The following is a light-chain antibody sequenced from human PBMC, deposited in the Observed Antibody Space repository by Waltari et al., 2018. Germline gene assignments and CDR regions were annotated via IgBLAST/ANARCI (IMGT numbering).Light chain of an antibody. J-gene: IGLJ2*01. CDR1: SSDVGNYKL. CDR2: AVS. CDR3: SSYAGSSKGV. V-gene: IGLV2-23*02. Sequence: QSALTQPASVSGSPGQSITLSCTGTSSDVGNYKLVSWYQQHPGKAPKLMIYAVSKRPSGVSDRFSGSKSGDMASLTISGLQPEDEAEYFCSSYAGSSKGVFGGGTKVTVL.